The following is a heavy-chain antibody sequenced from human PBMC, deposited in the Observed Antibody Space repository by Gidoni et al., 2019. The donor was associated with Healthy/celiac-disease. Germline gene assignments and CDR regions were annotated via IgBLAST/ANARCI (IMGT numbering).Heavy chain of an antibody. Sequence: QVQLQESGPGLVKPSETLSLTCTVSGASISSYYWRWIRQPPGKGLEWIGYIYYSGSTNYNPSLKSRVTISVDTSKNQFSLKLSSVTAADTAVYYCARGVGDYSTLNYYYYYYMDVWGKGTTVTVSS. CDR3: ARGVGDYSTLNYYYYYYMDV. CDR2: IYYSGST. D-gene: IGHD4-4*01. J-gene: IGHJ6*03. V-gene: IGHV4-59*01. CDR1: GASISSYY.